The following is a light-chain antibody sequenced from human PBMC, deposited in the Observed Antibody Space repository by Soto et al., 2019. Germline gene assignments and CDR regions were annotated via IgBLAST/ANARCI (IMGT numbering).Light chain of an antibody. CDR2: GAS. CDR1: QSITSNF. Sequence: EIVLTQSPGTLSLSPGERATLSCSASQSITSNFLAWYQQKPGQAPRLLIYGASTRAAGVPDRFSGSGSGTDFTLTITRLEPEDFAVYYCQQYGRSPLMYTFGQGTKLGV. V-gene: IGKV3-20*01. J-gene: IGKJ2*01. CDR3: QQYGRSPLMYT.